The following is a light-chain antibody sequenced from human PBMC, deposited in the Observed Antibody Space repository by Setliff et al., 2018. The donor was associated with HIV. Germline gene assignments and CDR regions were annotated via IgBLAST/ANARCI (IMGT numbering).Light chain of an antibody. CDR2: DVS. CDR1: STTFGTYNY. CDR3: CSNAARPTFYV. J-gene: IGLJ1*01. V-gene: IGLV2-11*01. Sequence: SVLAQPRSVSGSPGQSVTIFCSGSSTTFGTYNYVSWYQQQPGKAPRLIIYDVSERPPGVPDRFSGSKSGNTASLTISGLQAEDEADYYCCSNAARPTFYVFGSGTKVTVL.